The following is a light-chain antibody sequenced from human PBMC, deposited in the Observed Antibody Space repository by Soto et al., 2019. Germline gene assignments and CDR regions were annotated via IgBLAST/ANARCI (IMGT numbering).Light chain of an antibody. Sequence: QSALTQPASVSGSPGQSITISCTGTTSDVGGYNYVSWYQQHSGKAPKLMIYDVSNRPSGVSNRLSGSKSGNTASLTISGLQPEDEADYYCSSYTSSSPLVFGGGTNLPLL. CDR2: DVS. J-gene: IGLJ2*01. CDR1: TSDVGGYNY. V-gene: IGLV2-14*01. CDR3: SSYTSSSPLV.